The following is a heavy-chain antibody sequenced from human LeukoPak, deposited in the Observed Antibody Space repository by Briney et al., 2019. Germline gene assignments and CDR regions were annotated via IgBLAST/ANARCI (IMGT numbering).Heavy chain of an antibody. D-gene: IGHD3-9*01. Sequence: PGGSLRLSCAASGFTFSSYGMHWVRQAPGKGLEWVAFIRYDGSNNYYADSVKGRFTISRDNSKNTLYLQMNSLRAEDTAVYYCASAYYDILTGPDYWGQGTLVTVSS. CDR3: ASAYYDILTGPDY. J-gene: IGHJ4*02. CDR1: GFTFSSYG. V-gene: IGHV3-30*02. CDR2: IRYDGSNN.